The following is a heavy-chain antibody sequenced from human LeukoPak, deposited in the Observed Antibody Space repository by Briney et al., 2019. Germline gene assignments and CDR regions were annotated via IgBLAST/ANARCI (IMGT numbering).Heavy chain of an antibody. V-gene: IGHV1-2*02. CDR3: ARGGGATEFDY. CDR2: INPNNGDT. Sequence: ASVKVSRKTSGYTFTGYFIHWVRQAPGQGLEWMGWINPNNGDTMYAQEFQGRVTMTRDTSITTVYVDLSRLRSDDTAMYYCARGGGATEFDYWGQGTLVTVSS. CDR1: GYTFTGYF. J-gene: IGHJ4*02. D-gene: IGHD1-14*01.